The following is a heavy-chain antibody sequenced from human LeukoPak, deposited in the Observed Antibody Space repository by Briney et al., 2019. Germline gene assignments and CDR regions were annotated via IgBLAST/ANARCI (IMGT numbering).Heavy chain of an antibody. CDR3: TRAFSYYYDSSDAFDI. CDR2: IRSKAYGGTT. V-gene: IGHV3-49*03. D-gene: IGHD3-22*01. J-gene: IGHJ3*02. CDR1: GFTFGDYA. Sequence: PGGSLRLSCTASGFTFGDYAMGWFRQAPGKGLEWVGFIRSKAYGGTTEYAASVKGRFTISRDDSKSIAYLQMNSLKTEDTAVYYCTRAFSYYYDSSDAFDIWGQGTVVTVSS.